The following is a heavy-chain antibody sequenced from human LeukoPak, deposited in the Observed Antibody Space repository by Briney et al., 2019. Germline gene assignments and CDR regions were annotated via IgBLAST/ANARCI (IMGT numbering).Heavy chain of an antibody. Sequence: SETLSLTCTVSGGSISSYYWSWIRQPPGKGLEWIGYIYYSGSTNYNPSLKSRVTISVDTSKNQFSLKLSSVTAADTAVYYCARDQEENYYDSCGYYKHWFDPWGQGTLVTVSS. CDR3: ARDQEENYYDSCGYYKHWFDP. CDR1: GGSISSYY. CDR2: IYYSGST. J-gene: IGHJ5*02. V-gene: IGHV4-59*01. D-gene: IGHD3-22*01.